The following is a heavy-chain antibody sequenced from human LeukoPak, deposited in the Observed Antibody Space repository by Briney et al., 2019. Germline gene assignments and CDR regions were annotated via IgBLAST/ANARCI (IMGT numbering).Heavy chain of an antibody. Sequence: ASVKVSCRASGYTFTSYGISWVRQAPGQGLEWMGWISAYNGNTNYAQKLQGRVTMTTDTSTSTAYMELRSLRSDDTAVYYCARDPGVGANDPIDYWGQGTLVTVSS. CDR3: ARDPGVGANDPIDY. CDR2: ISAYNGNT. D-gene: IGHD1-26*01. J-gene: IGHJ4*02. V-gene: IGHV1-18*01. CDR1: GYTFTSYG.